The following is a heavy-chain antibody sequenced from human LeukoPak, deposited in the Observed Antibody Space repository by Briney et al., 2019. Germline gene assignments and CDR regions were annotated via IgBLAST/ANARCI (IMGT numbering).Heavy chain of an antibody. V-gene: IGHV1-2*02. D-gene: IGHD2-2*02. Sequence: ASVKVSCKASGYTFTGYYMHWVRQAPGQGLEWMGTINPNSGATNYAQKLQGRVTMTTDTSTSTAYMELRSLRSDDTAVYYCASVPDYCSSTSCYTFGYWGQGTLVTVSS. CDR2: INPNSGAT. CDR3: ASVPDYCSSTSCYTFGY. CDR1: GYTFTGYY. J-gene: IGHJ4*02.